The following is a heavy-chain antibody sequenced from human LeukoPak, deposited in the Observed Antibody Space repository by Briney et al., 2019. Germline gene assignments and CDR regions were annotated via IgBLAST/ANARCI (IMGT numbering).Heavy chain of an antibody. D-gene: IGHD6-19*01. Sequence: PGGSLRLSCAASGFTFDDYAMHWVRQAPGKGLEWVSGISWNSGSIGYADSVKGRFTISRDNAKNSLYLQMNSLRAEDTALYYCAKAYSSGWNRWGQGTLVTVSS. J-gene: IGHJ5*02. CDR2: ISWNSGSI. CDR1: GFTFDDYA. CDR3: AKAYSSGWNR. V-gene: IGHV3-9*01.